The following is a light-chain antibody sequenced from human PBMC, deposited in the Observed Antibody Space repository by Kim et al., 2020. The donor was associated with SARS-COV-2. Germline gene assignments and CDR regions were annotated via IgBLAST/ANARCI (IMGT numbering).Light chain of an antibody. CDR2: DAS. V-gene: IGKV3-11*01. CDR3: QQRTIWPPLT. CDR1: QFIDTH. J-gene: IGKJ4*01. Sequence: EIVLTQSPATLSLSPGERATLSCRASQFIDTHLAWYQQKPGQPPRLLIFDASTRATGVPGRFSGSGSGTDVTLTISSLEPEDFAVYYCQQRTIWPPLTFGGGTKVDIK.